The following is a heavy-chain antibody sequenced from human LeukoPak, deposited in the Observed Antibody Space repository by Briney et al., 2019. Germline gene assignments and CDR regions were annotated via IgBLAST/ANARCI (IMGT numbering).Heavy chain of an antibody. CDR3: ARATPYYDYVWGSYRWGLPDY. CDR1: GFTFDDYG. V-gene: IGHV3-20*04. D-gene: IGHD3-16*02. CDR2: INWNGGST. Sequence: GGSLRLSCAASGFTFDDYGMSWVRQAPGKGLEWVSGINWNGGSTGYADSVKGRFTISRDNAKNSLYLQMNSLRAEDTALYYCARATPYYDYVWGSYRWGLPDYWGQGTLVTVSS. J-gene: IGHJ4*02.